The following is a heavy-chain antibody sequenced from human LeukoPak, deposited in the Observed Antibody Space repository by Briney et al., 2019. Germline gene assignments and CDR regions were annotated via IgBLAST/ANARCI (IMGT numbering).Heavy chain of an antibody. CDR2: INPNSGGT. V-gene: IGHV1-2*02. CDR1: GYTFTGYY. CDR3: AKSGYGYNWFDP. J-gene: IGHJ5*02. D-gene: IGHD5-12*01. Sequence: ASVKVSFKASGYTFTGYYMHWVRQAPGQGLEWMGWINPNSGGTNYAQKFQGRVTMTRDTSISTAYMELSRLRSDDTAVYYCAKSGYGYNWFDPWGQGTLVTVSS.